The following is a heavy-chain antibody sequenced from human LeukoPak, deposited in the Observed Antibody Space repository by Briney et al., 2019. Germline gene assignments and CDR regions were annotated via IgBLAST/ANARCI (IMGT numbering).Heavy chain of an antibody. D-gene: IGHD6-13*01. CDR2: INHSGST. CDR3: ARPTLGPSSWYGYAPTKYFQH. V-gene: IGHV4-34*01. Sequence: SETLSLTCAVYGGSFSGYYWSWIRQPPGKELEWIGEINHSGSTNYNPSLKSRVTISVDTSKNQFSLKLSSVTAADTAVYYCARPTLGPSSWYGYAPTKYFQHWGQGTLVTVSS. CDR1: GGSFSGYY. J-gene: IGHJ1*01.